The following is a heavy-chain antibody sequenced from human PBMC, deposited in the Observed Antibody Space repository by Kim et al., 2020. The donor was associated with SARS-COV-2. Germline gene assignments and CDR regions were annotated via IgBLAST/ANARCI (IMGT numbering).Heavy chain of an antibody. CDR2: IYYSGST. Sequence: SETLSLTCTVSGGSISSSSYYWGWIRQPPGKGLEWIGSIYYSGSTYYNPSLKSRVTISVDTSKNQFSLKLSSVTAADTAVYYCARDIITIFPPGWFDPWGQGTLVTVSS. CDR1: GGSISSSSYY. CDR3: ARDIITIFPPGWFDP. D-gene: IGHD3-9*01. J-gene: IGHJ5*02. V-gene: IGHV4-39*07.